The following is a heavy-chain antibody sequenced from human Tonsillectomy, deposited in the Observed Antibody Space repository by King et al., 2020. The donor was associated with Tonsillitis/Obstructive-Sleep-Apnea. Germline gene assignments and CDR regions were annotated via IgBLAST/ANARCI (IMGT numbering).Heavy chain of an antibody. Sequence: VQLVESGGGVVQPGRSLRLSCAASGFTFSSYGMHWVRQAPGKGLEWVAVISYDGSNKYYADSVKGRFTISRDNSKNTLYLQMNSLRAEDTAVYYCAKDLTGAMVNPVLNWGQGTLVTVSS. V-gene: IGHV3-30*18. J-gene: IGHJ4*02. D-gene: IGHD5-18*01. CDR2: ISYDGSNK. CDR3: AKDLTGAMVNPVLN. CDR1: GFTFSSYG.